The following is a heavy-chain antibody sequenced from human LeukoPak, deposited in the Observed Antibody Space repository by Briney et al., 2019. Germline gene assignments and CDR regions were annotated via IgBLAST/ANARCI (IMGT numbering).Heavy chain of an antibody. CDR2: IYYSGST. D-gene: IGHD6-13*01. J-gene: IGHJ4*02. V-gene: IGHV4-31*03. CDR1: GGSISSGDYY. CDR3: ASRSSSWPYFDY. Sequence: SETLSLTCTVSGGSISSGDYYWSWIRQHPGKGLEWIGYIYYSGSTYYNPSLKSRVTISVDTSKNQFSLKLSSVTAADTAVYYCASRSSSWPYFDYWGQGTLVTVSS.